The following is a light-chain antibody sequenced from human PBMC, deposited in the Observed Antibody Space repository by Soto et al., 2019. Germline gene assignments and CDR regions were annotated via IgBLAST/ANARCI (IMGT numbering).Light chain of an antibody. CDR2: GAS. Sequence: DIQMAQSPSSLSASVGDTITITCRASRNINTYLNWYQQKPGKAPKLLIFGASSLQSGVPSRFSGSGSRTDFTLTINSLQPEDFATYCCLQTSAAPFTFGHGTKVDIK. CDR3: LQTSAAPFT. CDR1: RNINTY. J-gene: IGKJ3*01. V-gene: IGKV1-39*01.